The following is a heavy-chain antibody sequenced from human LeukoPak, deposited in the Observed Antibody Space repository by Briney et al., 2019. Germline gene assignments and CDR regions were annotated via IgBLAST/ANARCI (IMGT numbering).Heavy chain of an antibody. CDR3: ARRDRGTTGYYYYGMDV. CDR1: GGSISSSSYY. V-gene: IGHV4-39*07. CDR2: IYYSGST. D-gene: IGHD1-1*01. J-gene: IGHJ6*02. Sequence: SETLSLTCTVSGGSISSSSYYWGWIRQPPGKGLEWIGSIYYSGSTYYNPSLKSRVTISVDTSKNQFSLKLSSMTAADTAVYYCARRDRGTTGYYYYGMDVWGQGTTVTVSS.